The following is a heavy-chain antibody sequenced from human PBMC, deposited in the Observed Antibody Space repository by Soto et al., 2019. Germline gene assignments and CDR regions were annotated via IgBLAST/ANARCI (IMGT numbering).Heavy chain of an antibody. Sequence: QVQLQESGPGLVKPSQTLSVTCTVSGGSISSGGYYWSWIRLQPGKGLEWIGYIYYSGSTDYNPSLKSPVIISVDTSKNQFSLKLSSVTAADTAVYYCARDGDLSGGMDVWGQGTTVTVSS. D-gene: IGHD3-16*02. CDR2: IYYSGST. CDR1: GGSISSGGYY. CDR3: ARDGDLSGGMDV. V-gene: IGHV4-31*01. J-gene: IGHJ6*02.